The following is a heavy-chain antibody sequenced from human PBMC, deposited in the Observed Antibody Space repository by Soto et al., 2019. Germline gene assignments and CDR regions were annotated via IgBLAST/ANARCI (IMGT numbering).Heavy chain of an antibody. Sequence: ASVKVSCKASGFTFTSSAVQWVRQARGQRLEWIGWIVVGSGNTNYAQKFQERVTITRDMSTSTAYMELSSLRSEDTAVYYCAAGTWDYYDSSGYFAFDIWGQGTMVTVSS. CDR1: GFTFTSSA. J-gene: IGHJ3*02. V-gene: IGHV1-58*01. CDR2: IVVGSGNT. D-gene: IGHD3-22*01. CDR3: AAGTWDYYDSSGYFAFDI.